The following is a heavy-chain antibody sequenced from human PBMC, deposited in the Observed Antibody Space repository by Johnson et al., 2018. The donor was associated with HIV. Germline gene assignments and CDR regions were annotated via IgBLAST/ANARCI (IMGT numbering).Heavy chain of an antibody. D-gene: IGHD2-21*02. Sequence: VQLVASGGGFIQPGGSLRLSCVASGFTVSDNYMTWVRQAPGKGLEWVSIIYSGGTSYYADSVRGRFTISRDDSKTTLFLQMNSLRVEDTAVYYCARDPGNLYCAGDCYPEDAFDIWGQGTMVTVSS. CDR3: ARDPGNLYCAGDCYPEDAFDI. CDR1: GFTVSDNY. J-gene: IGHJ3*02. CDR2: IYSGGTS. V-gene: IGHV3-53*01.